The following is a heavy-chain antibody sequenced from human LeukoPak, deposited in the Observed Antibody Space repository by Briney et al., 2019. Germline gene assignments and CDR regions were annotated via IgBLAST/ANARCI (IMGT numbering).Heavy chain of an antibody. J-gene: IGHJ4*02. CDR3: AKLGVYGDY. V-gene: IGHV4-34*01. Sequence: SETLSLTCAVYGGSFSGYYWSWIRQPPGKGLEWIGEINHSGSTNYNPSLKSRVTISVDTSKNQFSLKLSSVTAADTAVYYCAKLGVYGDYWGQGTLVTVSS. D-gene: IGHD5/OR15-5a*01. CDR2: INHSGST. CDR1: GGSFSGYY.